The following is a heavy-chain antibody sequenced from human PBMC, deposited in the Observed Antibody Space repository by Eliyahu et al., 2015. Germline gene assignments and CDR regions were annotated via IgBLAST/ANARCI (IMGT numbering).Heavy chain of an antibody. CDR3: AREGKAVGATNPFDY. V-gene: IGHV1-69*01. D-gene: IGHD1-26*01. CDR2: IIPIXGTA. Sequence: QVQLVQSGAEVXKPGSSVKVSCKASGGTFSTYSISWVRQAPGQGLEWMGGIIPIXGTANYAQKFQGRVTITADESSSTAYMELSSLRSEDTAVYYCAREGKAVGATNPFDYWGQGTLVTVSS. J-gene: IGHJ4*02. CDR1: GGTFSTYS.